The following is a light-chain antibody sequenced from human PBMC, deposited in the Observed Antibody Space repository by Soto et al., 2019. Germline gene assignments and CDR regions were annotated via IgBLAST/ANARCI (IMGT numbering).Light chain of an antibody. CDR1: QNVGRDY. CDR2: NAS. J-gene: IGKJ4*01. CDR3: QQYSSSPPT. V-gene: IGKV3D-20*01. Sequence: EIVLTQSPATLSLSTGERATLSCGASQNVGRDYLAWYQQKGGLAPRLLIFNASSRATDIADRFSGSGSGADFTLTINRLEPEDFAVYYCQQYSSSPPTFGGGTMVEIK.